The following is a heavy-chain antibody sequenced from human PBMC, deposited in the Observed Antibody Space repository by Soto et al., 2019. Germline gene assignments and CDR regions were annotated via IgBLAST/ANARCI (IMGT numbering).Heavy chain of an antibody. D-gene: IGHD2-2*01. J-gene: IGHJ3*01. CDR1: GFTFSSHP. Sequence: QVHLVESGGGVVQPGSSLRLSCVASGFTFSSHPMHWVRQAPGKGLEWVALISYDGGIKSYAESVKGRFTFSRDNSKKTLSLQMDSLRPEDTAVYYCARDTRLAMTQRRGFDVWGQGTKVTVSS. CDR2: ISYDGGIK. CDR3: ARDTRLAMTQRRGFDV. V-gene: IGHV3-30-3*01.